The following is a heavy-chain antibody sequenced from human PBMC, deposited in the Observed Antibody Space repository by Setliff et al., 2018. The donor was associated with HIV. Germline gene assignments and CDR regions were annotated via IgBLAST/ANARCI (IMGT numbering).Heavy chain of an antibody. D-gene: IGHD4-17*01. V-gene: IGHV1-8*01. Sequence: ASVKVSCKASATFTNVDIHWLRRATGQGLEWMGWMNPNSGVSGYEQKFQGRVTMTTDTSTSTAYMELRSLRSDDTAIYYCARDNYDDYSRVQMDVWGKGTTVTVSS. J-gene: IGHJ6*04. CDR1: ATFTNVD. CDR3: ARDNYDDYSRVQMDV. CDR2: MNPNSGVS.